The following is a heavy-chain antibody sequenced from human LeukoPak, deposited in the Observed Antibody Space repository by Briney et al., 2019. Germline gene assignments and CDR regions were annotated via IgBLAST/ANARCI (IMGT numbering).Heavy chain of an antibody. Sequence: GGSLRLSCAASGFTFSRYAFHWVRQAPGTGLEWGAVISYDGTNQYYADSVKGRFTISKDNSKNTLYLQISSLRSEDTAVYYCAREGEATKFCSSSSCIPDFWGQGTLVTVSS. CDR3: AREGEATKFCSSSSCIPDF. CDR1: GFTFSRYA. D-gene: IGHD2-2*01. CDR2: ISYDGTNQ. V-gene: IGHV3-30*04. J-gene: IGHJ4*02.